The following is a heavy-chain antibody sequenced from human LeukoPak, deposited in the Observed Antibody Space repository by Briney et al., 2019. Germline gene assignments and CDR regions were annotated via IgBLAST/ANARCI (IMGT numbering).Heavy chain of an antibody. CDR3: AKTGFRIWGCSSTSCSPIFDY. CDR2: ISGSGGST. CDR1: GFTFSSYA. Sequence: GGSLRLSCAASGFTFSSYAMSWVRQAPGKGLEWVSAISGSGGSTYYADSVKGRFTISRDNSKNTLYLQMNSLSAEDTAVYYCAKTGFRIWGCSSTSCSPIFDYWGQGTLVTVSS. J-gene: IGHJ4*02. V-gene: IGHV3-23*01. D-gene: IGHD2-2*01.